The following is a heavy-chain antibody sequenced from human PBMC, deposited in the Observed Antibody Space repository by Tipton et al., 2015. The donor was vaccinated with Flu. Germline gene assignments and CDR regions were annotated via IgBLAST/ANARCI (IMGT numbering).Heavy chain of an antibody. J-gene: IGHJ6*02. V-gene: IGHV4-39*01. Sequence: TLSLTCTASGGSIVDSGYYWDWIRQPPGKGLEWIGSIYYYGNTYYNPSLKSRLTMSVDTSKNQFSLTLSSVTAADTAVYYCARRGGGYKYLYGMDVWGQGTTVIVSS. CDR1: GGSIVDSGYY. D-gene: IGHD5-12*01. CDR3: ARRGGGYKYLYGMDV. CDR2: IYYYGNT.